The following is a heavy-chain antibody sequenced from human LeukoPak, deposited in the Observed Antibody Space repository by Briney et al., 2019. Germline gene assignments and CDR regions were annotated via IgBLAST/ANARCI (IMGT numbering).Heavy chain of an antibody. CDR1: GFTFSSYA. CDR3: ARLGSRYCSGGSCYSPPY. D-gene: IGHD2-15*01. J-gene: IGHJ4*02. V-gene: IGHV3-23*01. Sequence: GVSLRLSCAASGFTFSSYAMSWVRQAPGKGLEWVSAISGSGGSTYYADSVKGRFTISRDNSKNTLYLQMNSLRAEDTAVYYCARLGSRYCSGGSCYSPPYWGQGTLVTVSS. CDR2: ISGSGGST.